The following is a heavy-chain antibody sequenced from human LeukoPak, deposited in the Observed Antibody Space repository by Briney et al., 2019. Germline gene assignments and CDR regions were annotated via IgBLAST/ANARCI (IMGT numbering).Heavy chain of an antibody. V-gene: IGHV4-4*07. CDR1: GGSISSYY. D-gene: IGHD2-2*02. Sequence: SETLSLTCTVSGGSISSYYWSWIRQPAGKGLEWIGRIYTSGSTNYNPSLKSRVTMSVDTSKNQFSLKLSSVTAADTAVYYCARGVQGYCGSTSCYTYWFDPWGQGTLVTVSS. CDR3: ARGVQGYCGSTSCYTYWFDP. J-gene: IGHJ5*02. CDR2: IYTSGST.